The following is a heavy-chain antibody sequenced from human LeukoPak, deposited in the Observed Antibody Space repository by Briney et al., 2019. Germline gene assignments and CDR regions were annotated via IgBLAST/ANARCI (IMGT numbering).Heavy chain of an antibody. D-gene: IGHD6-13*01. CDR2: INHSGST. CDR3: ARGKGSSWADYFWFDP. CDR1: GGSISSYY. Sequence: SETLSLTCTVSGGSISSYYWSWIRQPPGKGLEWIGEINHSGSTNYNPSLKSRVTISVDTSKNQFSLKLSSVTAADTAVYYCARGKGSSWADYFWFDPWGQGTLVTVSS. J-gene: IGHJ5*02. V-gene: IGHV4-34*01.